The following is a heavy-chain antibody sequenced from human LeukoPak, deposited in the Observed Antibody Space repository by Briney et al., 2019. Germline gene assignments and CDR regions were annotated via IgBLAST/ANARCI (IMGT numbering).Heavy chain of an antibody. CDR1: GGSFSGYY. Sequence: SSETLSLTCAVYGGSFSGYYWSWIRQPPGKGLEWIGEINHSGSTNYNPSLKSRVTISVDTSKNQFSLKLSSVTAADTAVYYCARSKRVDYYDSSGYFFDYWGQGTLVTVSS. CDR3: ARSKRVDYYDSSGYFFDY. V-gene: IGHV4-34*01. CDR2: INHSGST. D-gene: IGHD3-22*01. J-gene: IGHJ4*02.